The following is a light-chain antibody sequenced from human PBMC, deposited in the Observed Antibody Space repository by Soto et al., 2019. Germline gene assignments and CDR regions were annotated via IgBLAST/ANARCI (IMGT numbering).Light chain of an antibody. J-gene: IGKJ5*01. CDR1: QSISNY. CDR3: QQRSTWPNSIS. CDR2: DAS. Sequence: DIDVTQDPCSVSRSTLHVPPHSFLDSQSISNYLAWYQQKPGQAPRPLIYDASNRATGTPDRFSGSGSGTDFTLTISSLEPEDFAVNYCQQRSTWPNSISFCQGTRLAIK. V-gene: IGKV3-11*01.